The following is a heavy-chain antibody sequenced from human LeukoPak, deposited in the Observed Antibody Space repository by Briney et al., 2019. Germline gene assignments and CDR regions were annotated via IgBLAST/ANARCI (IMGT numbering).Heavy chain of an antibody. J-gene: IGHJ5*02. CDR1: GFTFNSYE. V-gene: IGHV3-48*03. CDR2: INSGGSSI. CDR3: ARSKGRSPFDP. D-gene: IGHD3-10*01. Sequence: GGSLRLSCAASGFTFNSYEMHWVRQAPGRGLEWLSYINSGGSSIFYADSVKGRFTISRDNSKNTLYLQMNSLRAEDTAVYYCARSKGRSPFDPWGQGTLVTVSS.